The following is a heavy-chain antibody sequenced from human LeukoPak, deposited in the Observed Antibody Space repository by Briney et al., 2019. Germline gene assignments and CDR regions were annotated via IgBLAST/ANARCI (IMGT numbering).Heavy chain of an antibody. V-gene: IGHV4-34*01. CDR2: INHSGST. D-gene: IGHD3-3*01. Sequence: PSETLSLTCAVYGGSLSGYYWSWIRQPPGKGLEWVGEINHSGSTSYNPSLKSRVRIAVGTSKHQFSLKLSSVAAADTDVYYCARVGGEYYDFWSGYHGTVDYWGQGTLVTVSS. J-gene: IGHJ4*02. CDR3: ARVGGEYYDFWSGYHGTVDY. CDR1: GGSLSGYY.